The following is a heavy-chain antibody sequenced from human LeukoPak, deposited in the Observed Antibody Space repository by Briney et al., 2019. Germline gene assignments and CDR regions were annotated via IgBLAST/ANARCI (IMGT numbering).Heavy chain of an antibody. Sequence: GGSLRLSCAASGFTFSAYWMHWVRQAPGKGLVWVSRLNTDVSDTRSADSVQGRFTASRDNAKNTLYLQMNSLRAEDTAVYYCARSEAVAWSFDLWGRGTLVTVSS. V-gene: IGHV3-74*01. CDR3: ARSEAVAWSFDL. J-gene: IGHJ2*01. CDR1: GFTFSAYW. D-gene: IGHD6-19*01. CDR2: LNTDVSDT.